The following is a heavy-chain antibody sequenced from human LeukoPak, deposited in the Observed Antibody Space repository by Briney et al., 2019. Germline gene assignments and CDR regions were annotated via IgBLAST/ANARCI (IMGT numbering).Heavy chain of an antibody. CDR3: ARRESCFGSSCSLDY. CDR2: INPSGGIP. D-gene: IGHD6-13*01. J-gene: IGHJ4*02. Sequence: ASVNVSCKASGYTFTNYYIHWVRQAPGQGLEWMGIINPSGGIPSYAPNFQGRVTMSRDTSTNTVYMELSSLTSEDTAVYYCARRESCFGSSCSLDYWGQGTLVTVSS. CDR1: GYTFTNYY. V-gene: IGHV1-46*01.